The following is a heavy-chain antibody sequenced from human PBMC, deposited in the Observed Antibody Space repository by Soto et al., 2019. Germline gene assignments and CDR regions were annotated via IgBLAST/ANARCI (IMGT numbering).Heavy chain of an antibody. J-gene: IGHJ6*02. Sequence: SETLSLTCAVSGGSISSGGYSWSWIRQPPGKGLEWIGYIYHSGSTYYNPSLKSRVTISVDRSKNQFSLKLSSVTAADTAVYYCAGGRWIQTTHYYYGMDVWGQGTTVTVSS. V-gene: IGHV4-30-2*01. CDR1: GGSISSGGYS. D-gene: IGHD5-18*01. CDR3: AGGRWIQTTHYYYGMDV. CDR2: IYHSGST.